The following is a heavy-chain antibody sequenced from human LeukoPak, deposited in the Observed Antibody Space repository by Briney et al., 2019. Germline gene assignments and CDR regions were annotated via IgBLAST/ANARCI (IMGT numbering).Heavy chain of an antibody. D-gene: IGHD2-21*02. V-gene: IGHV3-53*01. Sequence: PGGSLRLSCAASGCSVSANHRSWVRQAPGRGLNWVSTIYSGGSIYYADSVKGRFTISRDNSKNTLYLQMNSLRVEDTAVYYCARASRVTTRLDAFDIWGQGTMVTVSS. CDR3: ARASRVTTRLDAFDI. CDR1: GCSVSANH. CDR2: IYSGGSI. J-gene: IGHJ3*02.